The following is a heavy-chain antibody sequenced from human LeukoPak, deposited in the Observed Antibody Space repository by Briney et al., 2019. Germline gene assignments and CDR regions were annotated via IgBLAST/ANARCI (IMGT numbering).Heavy chain of an antibody. Sequence: GRSLRLSCAASGFTFSSYGMHWVRQAPGKGLEWVAVIWYDGSNKYYADSVKGRFTISRDNSKNTLYLQMNSLRAEDTAVYYCAREVGATRYYYYGMDVWGQGTTVTVSS. D-gene: IGHD1-26*01. CDR3: AREVGATRYYYYGMDV. V-gene: IGHV3-33*01. CDR2: IWYDGSNK. J-gene: IGHJ6*02. CDR1: GFTFSSYG.